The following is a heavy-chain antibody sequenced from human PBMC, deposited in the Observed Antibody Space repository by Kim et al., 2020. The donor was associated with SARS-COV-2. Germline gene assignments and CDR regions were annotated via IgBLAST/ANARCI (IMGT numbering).Heavy chain of an antibody. V-gene: IGHV3-74*01. Sequence: GGSLRLSCAASGFTFSNHWMHWVRQAPGKGLVWVSRINSDGTEIDYADSMKGRFTISRDSAKSTLYLQMNSLTVEDTAVYYCSRPRAPSNWYFELWGRGTLVTVSS. CDR1: GFTFSNHW. CDR3: SRPRAPSNWYFEL. J-gene: IGHJ2*01. CDR2: INSDGTEI.